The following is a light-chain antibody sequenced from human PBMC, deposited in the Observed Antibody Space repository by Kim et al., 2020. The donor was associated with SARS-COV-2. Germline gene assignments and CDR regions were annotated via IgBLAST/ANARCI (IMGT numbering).Light chain of an antibody. CDR1: QSIKSW. J-gene: IGKJ2*01. V-gene: IGKV1-5*03. CDR2: KAS. CDR3: QQYNSYPYT. Sequence: DIQMTQSPSSLSASVGDRVTITCRASQSIKSWLSWYQQKPGKAPKPLIYKASYLESGDPSRFSGTESGTEFTLTISSLQPDDFATYYCQQYNSYPYTFGQGTKLE.